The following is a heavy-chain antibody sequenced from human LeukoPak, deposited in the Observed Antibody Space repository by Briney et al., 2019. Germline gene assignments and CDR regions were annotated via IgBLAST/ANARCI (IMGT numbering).Heavy chain of an antibody. CDR1: GYSISRGYY. J-gene: IGHJ4*02. CDR3: ARAGWIITSGIDY. CDR2: IYHIGST. D-gene: IGHD3-10*01. Sequence: SETLSLTCGVSGYSISRGYYWAWIGQPPGKGLEWIGTIYHIGSTYYTPSLGSRVTISVDTSKNEFSLNLKSVTAADTAVYYCARAGWIITSGIDYWGQGALVTVSS. V-gene: IGHV4-38-2*01.